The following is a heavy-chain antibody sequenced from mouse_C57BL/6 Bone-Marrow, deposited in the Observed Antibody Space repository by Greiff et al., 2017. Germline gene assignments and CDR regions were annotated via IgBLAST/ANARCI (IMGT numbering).Heavy chain of an antibody. J-gene: IGHJ1*03. CDR1: GFTFSSYA. D-gene: IGHD2-1*01. Sequence: EVKLMESGAGLVKPGGSLKLSCAASGFTFSSYAMSWVRQTPEKRLEWVAYISSGGDYIYYADTVKGRFTISRDNARNTLYLQMSSLKSEDTAMYYCTRGLWYPHWYFDVWGTGTTVTVSS. CDR2: ISSGGDYI. CDR3: TRGLWYPHWYFDV. V-gene: IGHV5-9-1*02.